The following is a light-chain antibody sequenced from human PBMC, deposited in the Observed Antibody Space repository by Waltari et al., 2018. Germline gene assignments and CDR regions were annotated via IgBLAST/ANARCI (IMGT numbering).Light chain of an antibody. CDR2: KAS. Sequence: DIQMTQSPATLSASVGDRVTITCRASQSISIWLAWYQQKPGKAPKLLIYKASSLQSGVPSRFSGTGSGTEFTLTITSLQPDDFATYYCQQYNNYLSTFGQGTKVEIK. CDR1: QSISIW. J-gene: IGKJ1*01. CDR3: QQYNNYLST. V-gene: IGKV1-5*03.